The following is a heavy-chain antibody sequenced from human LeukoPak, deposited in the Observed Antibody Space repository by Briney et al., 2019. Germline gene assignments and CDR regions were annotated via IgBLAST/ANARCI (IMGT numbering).Heavy chain of an antibody. CDR3: ARLQGSSSWGMFDC. J-gene: IGHJ4*02. V-gene: IGHV4-4*07. D-gene: IGHD6-13*01. Sequence: SETLSLTCTVFGGSISSYYWSWIRQPAGKGLEWIGRIYSSGSTNYNPSLKSRVTMSVDTSKNQFFLKLRSMTAADTAVYYCARLQGSSSWGMFDCWGQGTLVTVSS. CDR1: GGSISSYY. CDR2: IYSSGST.